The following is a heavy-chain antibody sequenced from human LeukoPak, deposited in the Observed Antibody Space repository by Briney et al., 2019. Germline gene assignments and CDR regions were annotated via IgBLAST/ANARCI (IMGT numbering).Heavy chain of an antibody. CDR1: GFTFSSYS. CDR3: AREGAEYDILTGYYRYYYYMDV. Sequence: GGSLRLSCAASGFTFSSYSMNWVRQAPGKGLEWVSGINWNGGSTGYADSVKGRFTISRDNAKNSLYLQMNSLRAEDTALYYCAREGAEYDILTGYYRYYYYMDVWGKGTTVTVSS. J-gene: IGHJ6*03. CDR2: INWNGGST. V-gene: IGHV3-20*04. D-gene: IGHD3-9*01.